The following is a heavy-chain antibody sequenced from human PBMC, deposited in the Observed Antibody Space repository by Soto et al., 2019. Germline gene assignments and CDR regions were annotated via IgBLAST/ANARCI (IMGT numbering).Heavy chain of an antibody. CDR2: IYHSGST. D-gene: IGHD3-16*01. Sequence: QLQLQESGAGLVKPSQTLSLTCAVSGGSISSGGYSWSWIRQPPGKGLEWIGYIYHSGSTHYNPSLKSRVTISVDRSKNQFSLKLSSVTAADTAVYYCARDGGGLYYFDYWGQGTLVTVSS. V-gene: IGHV4-30-2*01. CDR1: GGSISSGGYS. J-gene: IGHJ4*02. CDR3: ARDGGGLYYFDY.